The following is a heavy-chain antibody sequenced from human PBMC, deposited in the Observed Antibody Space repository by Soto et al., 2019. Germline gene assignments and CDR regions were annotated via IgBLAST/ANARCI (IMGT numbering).Heavy chain of an antibody. CDR1: GFTFDDYT. CDR2: ISWDGGST. D-gene: IGHD5-18*01. J-gene: IGHJ4*02. V-gene: IGHV3-43*01. Sequence: GGSLRLSCAASGFTFDDYTMHWVRQAPGKGLEWVSLISWDGGSTYYADSVKGRFTISRDNSKNSLYLQMNSLRTEDTALYYCAKDIEGDTAMVTGFDYWGQGTLVTVSS. CDR3: AKDIEGDTAMVTGFDY.